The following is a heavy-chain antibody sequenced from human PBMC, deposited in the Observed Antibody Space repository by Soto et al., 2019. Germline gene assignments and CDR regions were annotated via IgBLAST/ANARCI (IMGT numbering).Heavy chain of an antibody. J-gene: IGHJ3*02. D-gene: IGHD3-10*01. CDR2: IYYSGST. Sequence: SNTQSLTCTVSGGSFSSAGFYWSRIRQHPGKGLEWIGNIYYSGSTYYNPSLKSRVTISVDTSKNQFSLKLSSVTAADTAVYYCARVGSYHSTAFDIWGQGTMVT. V-gene: IGHV4-31*03. CDR1: GGSFSSAGFY. CDR3: ARVGSYHSTAFDI.